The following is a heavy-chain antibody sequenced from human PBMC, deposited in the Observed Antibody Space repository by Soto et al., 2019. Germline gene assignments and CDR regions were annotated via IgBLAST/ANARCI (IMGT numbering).Heavy chain of an antibody. J-gene: IGHJ6*02. Sequence: GESLKISCKGSGYNFAYFWIGWVRQVPGRGLELMGIIYPGNSDTTYSPSFQGQVTISADKSIRTAYLQWRSLRASDTAIYYCARAFRGSPYGMDVWGQGTTVTVSS. V-gene: IGHV5-51*01. CDR3: ARAFRGSPYGMDV. CDR1: GYNFAYFW. D-gene: IGHD3-16*01. CDR2: IYPGNSDT.